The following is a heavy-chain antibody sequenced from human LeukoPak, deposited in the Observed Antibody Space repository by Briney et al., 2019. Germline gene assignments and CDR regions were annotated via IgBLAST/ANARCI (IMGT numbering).Heavy chain of an antibody. CDR3: ATLRNYDFWSGTRAWFDP. CDR2: IIPIFGTA. CDR1: GGTFSSYA. V-gene: IGHV1-69*13. Sequence: ASVKVSCKASGGTFSSYAISWVRQAPGQGLEWMGGIIPIFGTANYAQKFQGRVTITADESTSTAYMDLSSLRSEDTAVYYCATLRNYDFWSGTRAWFDPWGQGTLVTVSS. J-gene: IGHJ5*02. D-gene: IGHD3-3*01.